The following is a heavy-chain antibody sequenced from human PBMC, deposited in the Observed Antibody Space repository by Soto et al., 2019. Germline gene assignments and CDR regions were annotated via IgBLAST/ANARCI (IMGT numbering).Heavy chain of an antibody. V-gene: IGHV3-23*01. CDR3: AKGQGWSYYYDS. CDR2: IGGSGGT. D-gene: IGHD2-15*01. Sequence: EVQLLESGGGLVQPGGSLRLSCAASGFTFSNFAMSWVRLAPGKGLEWFSSIGGSGGTYYADSVKGRFTISRDNSKNVLYLYLHSLRDEDTAIDYCAKGQGWSYYYDSWGQGTLVTVSS. CDR1: GFTFSNFA. J-gene: IGHJ4*02.